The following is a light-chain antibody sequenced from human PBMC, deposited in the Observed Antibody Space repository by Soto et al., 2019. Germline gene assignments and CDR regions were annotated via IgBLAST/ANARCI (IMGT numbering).Light chain of an antibody. Sequence: QSALTQPASVSGSPGQSITISCTGTSNDIGGYNYVSWYQQHPGKAPKLMIFDVSNRPSGVSYRFSGSKSGNTASLTISGLQAEDGADYYCSSYSSIITRVFGTGTKLTVL. CDR3: SSYSSIITRV. V-gene: IGLV2-14*01. CDR1: SNDIGGYNY. J-gene: IGLJ1*01. CDR2: DVS.